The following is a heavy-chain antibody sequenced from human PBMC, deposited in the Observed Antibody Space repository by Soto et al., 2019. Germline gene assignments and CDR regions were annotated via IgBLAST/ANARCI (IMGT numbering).Heavy chain of an antibody. J-gene: IGHJ5*02. D-gene: IGHD3-22*01. V-gene: IGHV4-61*01. CDR3: ARGYSRFWSHDHWFDP. CDR1: GGSVRSGSYY. CDR2: ITLGGRT. Sequence: SETLSLPCTVSGGSVRSGSYYWSWIRQSPGQGLEWIGEITLGGRTNYSPSLKSRVSISVAEGKRQFSLEMTSVTAADTAVYYCARGYSRFWSHDHWFDPWGQGILVTVSS.